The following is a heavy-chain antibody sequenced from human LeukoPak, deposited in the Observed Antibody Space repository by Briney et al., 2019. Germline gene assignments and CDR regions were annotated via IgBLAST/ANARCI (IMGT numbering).Heavy chain of an antibody. Sequence: SETLSLTCAVYPGSFSGYYCSWNRQPPGKGLEWIGEINHSGSTNYNPSLKSRVTISVDTSKNQFSLKLSSVTAADTAVYYCARGYSSSWSYFDYWGQGTLVTVSS. CDR1: PGSFSGYY. CDR2: INHSGST. V-gene: IGHV4-34*01. D-gene: IGHD6-13*01. J-gene: IGHJ4*02. CDR3: ARGYSSSWSYFDY.